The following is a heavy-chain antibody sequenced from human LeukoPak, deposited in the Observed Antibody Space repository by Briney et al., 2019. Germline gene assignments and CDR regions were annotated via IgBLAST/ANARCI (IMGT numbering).Heavy chain of an antibody. CDR1: GGSISSYY. D-gene: IGHD3-3*01. J-gene: IGHJ5*02. CDR3: AKTITIFGVAPFNWFDP. Sequence: SETLSLTCTVSGGSISSYYWSWIRQPPGKGLEWIGYIYYSGSTNYNPSLKSRVTISVDTSKNQFSLKLSSVTAADTAVYYCAKTITIFGVAPFNWFDPWGRGTLVTVSS. V-gene: IGHV4-59*01. CDR2: IYYSGST.